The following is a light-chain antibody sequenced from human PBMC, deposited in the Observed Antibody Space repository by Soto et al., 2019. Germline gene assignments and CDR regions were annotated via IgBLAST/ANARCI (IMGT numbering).Light chain of an antibody. Sequence: QAVVTQSHSASGTPGKRVTISCSGRSSNIGRNVVYWYQQVPGTAPRLLIQRNNERPSGVPDRFSGSQSGTSVSLAISGLRSDDEATYYCASWDDTLDAQVFGGGTKLTVL. CDR3: ASWDDTLDAQV. CDR1: SSNIGRNV. J-gene: IGLJ3*02. V-gene: IGLV1-47*01. CDR2: RNN.